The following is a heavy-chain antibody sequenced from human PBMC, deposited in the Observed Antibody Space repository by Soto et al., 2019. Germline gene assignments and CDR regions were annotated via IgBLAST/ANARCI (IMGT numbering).Heavy chain of an antibody. CDR1: GYIFASYY. CDR3: ARDQDGDYGLDY. Sequence: QVQLVQSGAEVRKPGASVKVSCKTSGYIFASYYIHWVRQAPGQGLEWMGIISPSGKTSTYAQKFQGRVTMTKDTSTSTVYMELSSLRSEDTAVYYCARDQDGDYGLDYWGQGTLVTVSS. D-gene: IGHD4-17*01. V-gene: IGHV1-46*01. CDR2: ISPSGKTS. J-gene: IGHJ4*02.